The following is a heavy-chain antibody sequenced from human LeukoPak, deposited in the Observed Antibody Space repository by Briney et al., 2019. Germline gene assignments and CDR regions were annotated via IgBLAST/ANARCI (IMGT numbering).Heavy chain of an antibody. CDR3: ARGGSYVHY. J-gene: IGHJ4*02. Sequence: GGSLRRSCAAPGFTFNSYEMNWVRQAPGKGLEWVSYINSGGSAIYYADSVKGRFTISRDNAKNSLYLQMNSLRADDTAVYYCARGGSYVHYWGQGTLVTVSS. CDR2: INSGGSAI. CDR1: GFTFNSYE. V-gene: IGHV3-48*03. D-gene: IGHD1-26*01.